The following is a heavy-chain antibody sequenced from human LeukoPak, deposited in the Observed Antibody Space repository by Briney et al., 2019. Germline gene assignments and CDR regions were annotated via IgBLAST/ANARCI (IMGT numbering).Heavy chain of an antibody. D-gene: IGHD3-22*01. CDR1: GFTFSSYA. Sequence: GGSLRLSCAAFGFTFSSYAMSWVRQAPGKGLEWVSAISGRGTSTYYADSVKGRFTISRDNSKNTLYLQMNSLRAEDTAVYYCAKAHSSGYYRDAFDIWGQGTMVTVSS. J-gene: IGHJ3*02. V-gene: IGHV3-23*01. CDR3: AKAHSSGYYRDAFDI. CDR2: ISGRGTST.